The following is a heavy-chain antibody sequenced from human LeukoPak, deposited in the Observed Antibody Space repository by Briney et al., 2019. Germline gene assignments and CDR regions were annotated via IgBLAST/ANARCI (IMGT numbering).Heavy chain of an antibody. V-gene: IGHV1-18*01. J-gene: IGHJ3*02. D-gene: IGHD6-19*01. CDR3: ARSTGYSSGLYAFDI. Sequence: ASVKVSCKASGYTFTSYGISWVRQAPGQGLEWMGWISAYNGNTNYAQKLQGRVTITRNTSISTAYMELSSLRSEDTAVYYCARSTGYSSGLYAFDIWGQGTMVTVSS. CDR1: GYTFTSYG. CDR2: ISAYNGNT.